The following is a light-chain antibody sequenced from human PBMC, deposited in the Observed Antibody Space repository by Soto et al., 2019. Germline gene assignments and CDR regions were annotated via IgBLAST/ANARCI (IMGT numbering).Light chain of an antibody. J-gene: IGKJ2*01. V-gene: IGKV3-20*01. CDR3: QQYGSSPYT. CDR1: QSVSSSY. Sequence: EIVLTQSPGTLSLSPGERATLSCRASQSVSSSYLAWYQQKHGQAPRLLIYGASSRATGIPDRFSGGGSGKDFTLTISRLEPEDFAGYYCQQYGSSPYTFGQGTKLEIK. CDR2: GAS.